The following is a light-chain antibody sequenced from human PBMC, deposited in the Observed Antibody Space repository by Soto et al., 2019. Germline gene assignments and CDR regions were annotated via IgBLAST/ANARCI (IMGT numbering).Light chain of an antibody. CDR2: AAS. Sequence: DIQMTQSPSSLSASVGDRVSITCRASQTISSSLNWYQQKPGKAPKLLIYAASSLQSGVPSRFSGSGSGTDFTLTISSLQPEDFATFYCQQSHSTRLTFGGGTKVEVK. CDR1: QTISSS. CDR3: QQSHSTRLT. V-gene: IGKV1-39*01. J-gene: IGKJ4*01.